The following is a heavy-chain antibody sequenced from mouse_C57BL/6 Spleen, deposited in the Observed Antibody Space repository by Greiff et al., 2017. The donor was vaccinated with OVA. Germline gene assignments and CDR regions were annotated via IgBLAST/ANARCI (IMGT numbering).Heavy chain of an antibody. CDR1: GYTFTDYN. D-gene: IGHD2-4*01. CDR3: ARNPYYDDDDAMDY. Sequence: VQLQQSGPELVKPGASVKMSCKASGYTFTDYNMHWVKQSHGKSLEWIGYINPNNGGTSYNQKFKGKATLTVNKSSSTAYMELRSLTSEDSAVYYGARNPYYDDDDAMDYWGQGTSVTVSA. J-gene: IGHJ4*01. V-gene: IGHV1-22*01. CDR2: INPNNGGT.